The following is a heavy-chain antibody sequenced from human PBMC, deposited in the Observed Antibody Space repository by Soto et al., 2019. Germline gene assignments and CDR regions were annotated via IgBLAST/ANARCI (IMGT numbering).Heavy chain of an antibody. CDR1: GYTFTSYG. Sequence: ASMKVSCKASGYTFTSYGISWVRQAPGQGLEWMGWISAYNGNTNYAQKLQGRVTMTTDTSTSTAYMELRSLRSDDTAVYYCARSLWDRDSSGYYFDIWGQGTMVTVSS. CDR3: ARSLWDRDSSGYYFDI. CDR2: ISAYNGNT. J-gene: IGHJ3*02. D-gene: IGHD3-22*01. V-gene: IGHV1-18*01.